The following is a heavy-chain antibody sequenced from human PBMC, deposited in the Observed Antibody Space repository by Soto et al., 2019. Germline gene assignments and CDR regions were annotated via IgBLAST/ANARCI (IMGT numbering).Heavy chain of an antibody. CDR1: GGSISSGGYY. J-gene: IGHJ6*03. CDR3: ARVGYCSGGSCYGYYYYMDV. Sequence: SETLSLTCTVSGGSISSGGYYWSWIRQHPGKGLEWIGYIYYSGSTYYNPSLKSRVTISVDTSKNQFSLKLSSVTAADTAVYYCARVGYCSGGSCYGYYYYMDVWGKGTTVTVSS. D-gene: IGHD2-15*01. CDR2: IYYSGST. V-gene: IGHV4-31*03.